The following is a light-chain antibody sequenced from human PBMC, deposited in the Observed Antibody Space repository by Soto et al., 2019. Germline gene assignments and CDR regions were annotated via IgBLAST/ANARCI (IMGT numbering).Light chain of an antibody. CDR2: EGS. CDR3: CSYAGSGTWL. Sequence: QYALTQPASVSGSPGQSITIYCTGTSSDVGTYNLVSWYQQHPGKAPKLMIYEGSKRPSGVSNRYSGSKSGNTASLTISGLQAEDEADYYCCSYAGSGTWLFGGGTKLTVL. J-gene: IGLJ3*02. CDR1: SSDVGTYNL. V-gene: IGLV2-23*01.